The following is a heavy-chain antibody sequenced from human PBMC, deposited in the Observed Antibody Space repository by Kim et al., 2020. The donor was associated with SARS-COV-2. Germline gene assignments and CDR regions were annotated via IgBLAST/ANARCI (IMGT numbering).Heavy chain of an antibody. CDR3: ARVTSGWYEVDF. CDR2: T. J-gene: IGHJ4*02. D-gene: IGHD6-19*01. V-gene: IGHV4-59*01. Sequence: TSYNRSLKSRVAISRDTPRNQFSLRLSSVTAADTAIYYCARVTSGWYEVDFWGQGTLVPVSS.